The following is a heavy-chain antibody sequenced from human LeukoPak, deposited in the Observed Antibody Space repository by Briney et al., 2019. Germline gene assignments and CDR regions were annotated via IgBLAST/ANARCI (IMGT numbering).Heavy chain of an antibody. CDR1: GFTFSSYS. CDR2: ISSSSSTI. D-gene: IGHD4-17*01. J-gene: IGHJ4*02. CDR3: ARDDPCGDYEGYYDY. Sequence: GGSLRLSCAASGFTFSSYSMNWVRQAPGKGLEWVSYISSSSSTIYYADSVKGRFTISRDNAKNSLYLQMNSLRAEDTAVYYCARDDPCGDYEGYYDYWGQGTLVTVSS. V-gene: IGHV3-48*01.